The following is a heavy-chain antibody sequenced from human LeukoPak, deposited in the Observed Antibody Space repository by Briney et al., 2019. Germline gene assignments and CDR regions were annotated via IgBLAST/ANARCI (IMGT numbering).Heavy chain of an antibody. D-gene: IGHD3-22*01. CDR3: ARDEYYYDSSGYYYDY. V-gene: IGHV3-33*01. J-gene: IGHJ4*02. CDR1: GFTFSSYG. CDR2: IWYDGSNK. Sequence: PGRSLRLSCAASGFTFSSYGMHWVRQAPGKGLEWVAVIWYDGSNKYYADSVKGRFTISRDNSKNTLYLQMNSLRAEDTAVYYCARDEYYYDSSGYYYDYWGQGTLVTVSS.